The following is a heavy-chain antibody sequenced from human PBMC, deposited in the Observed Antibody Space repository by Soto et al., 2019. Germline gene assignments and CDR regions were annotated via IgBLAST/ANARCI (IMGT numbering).Heavy chain of an antibody. CDR3: AREGYSSTVIDY. V-gene: IGHV4-30-4*01. J-gene: IGHJ4*02. CDR2: IYYSGST. D-gene: IGHD2-2*02. Sequence: PSETLSLTCTVSGGSISSGDYYWSWIRQPPGKGLEWIGYIYYSGSTYYNPSLKSRVTISVDTSKNQFSLKLSSVTAADTAVYYCAREGYSSTVIDYWGQGTLVTVSS. CDR1: GGSISSGDYY.